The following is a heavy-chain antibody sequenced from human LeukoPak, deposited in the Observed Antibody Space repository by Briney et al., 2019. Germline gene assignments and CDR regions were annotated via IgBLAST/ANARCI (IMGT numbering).Heavy chain of an antibody. V-gene: IGHV3-9*01. CDR1: GFTFDDYA. J-gene: IGHJ3*02. Sequence: GRSLRLSCAASGFTFDDYAMHWVRQAPGKGLEWVAGISWNGGNICYADSVKGRFTISRDNAKNSLYLQMNSLRAEDTALYYCASLLAAFDIWGKGTMVTVSS. CDR3: ASLLAAFDI. CDR2: ISWNGGNI.